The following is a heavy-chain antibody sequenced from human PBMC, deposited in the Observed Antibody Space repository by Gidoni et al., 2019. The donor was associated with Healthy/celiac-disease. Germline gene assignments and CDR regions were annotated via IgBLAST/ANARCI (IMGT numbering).Heavy chain of an antibody. D-gene: IGHD5-18*01. CDR3: ARLGYSYGVLAYFDY. Sequence: EVQLVQSGAEVKKHGESLQIPRRGSGYRSTSYWSGWVRQMPGKGLEWMRIIYPGDSYTRYSPSFQGQVTISADKSISTAYLQWSSLKASDTAMYDCARLGYSYGVLAYFDYWGQGTLVTVSS. CDR1: GYRSTSYW. V-gene: IGHV5-51*01. CDR2: IYPGDSYT. J-gene: IGHJ4*02.